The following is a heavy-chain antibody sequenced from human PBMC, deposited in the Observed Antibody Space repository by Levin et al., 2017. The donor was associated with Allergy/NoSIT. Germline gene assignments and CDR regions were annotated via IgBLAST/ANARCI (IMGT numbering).Heavy chain of an antibody. CDR1: GGPVNSGSYY. CDR3: TRNRGSSGWFES. V-gene: IGHV4-61*01. J-gene: IGHJ5*01. D-gene: IGHD6-19*01. Sequence: SETLSLTCTVSGGPVNSGSYYWSWIRQPPGKGLEWIGSVYYSGTTNYNPSLKRRASITVDTSKNQFSLTLSSLTAADTAVYYCTRNRGSSGWFESWGQGTLVTVSS. CDR2: VYYSGTT.